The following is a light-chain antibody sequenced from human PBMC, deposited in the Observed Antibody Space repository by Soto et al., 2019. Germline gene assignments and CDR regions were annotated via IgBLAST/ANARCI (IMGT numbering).Light chain of an antibody. CDR3: QQSYGVPYI. J-gene: IGKJ2*01. CDR2: STY. CDR1: QTIYTY. Sequence: DIQMTQSPASLSASVGDRVTIICRASQTIYTYLNWYQQRPGRAPKLLIFSTYHLENGVPSRFTGGGSGTDFTLTLNRLQPEDFATYYCQQSYGVPYIFGQGTKLEMK. V-gene: IGKV1-39*01.